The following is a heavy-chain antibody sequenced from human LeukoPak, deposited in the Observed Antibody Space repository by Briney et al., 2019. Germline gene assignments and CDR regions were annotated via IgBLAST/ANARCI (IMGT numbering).Heavy chain of an antibody. V-gene: IGHV3-48*01. CDR3: ASELMTGDSSGYYRPYYYYYMDV. CDR1: GFTFSSYE. D-gene: IGHD3-22*01. Sequence: GGSLRLSCAASGFTFSSYEMNWVRQAPGKGLEWVSYISSSSSTIYYADPVKGRFTISRDNAKNSLYLQMNSLRAEDTAVYYCASELMTGDSSGYYRPYYYYYMDVWGKGTTVTVSS. CDR2: ISSSSSTI. J-gene: IGHJ6*03.